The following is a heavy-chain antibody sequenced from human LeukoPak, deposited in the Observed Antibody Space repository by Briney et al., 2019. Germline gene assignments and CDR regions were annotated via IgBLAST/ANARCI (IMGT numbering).Heavy chain of an antibody. J-gene: IGHJ4*02. Sequence: SETLSLTCAVYGGSFSGYSWSWIRQPPGKGLEWIGEINHSGSTNYNPSLKSRVTISVDTSKNQFSLNLSSVTAADTAVYYCARRGAYALDYWGQGTLVTVSS. CDR3: ARRGAYALDY. CDR1: GGSFSGYS. D-gene: IGHD3-16*01. CDR2: INHSGST. V-gene: IGHV4-34*01.